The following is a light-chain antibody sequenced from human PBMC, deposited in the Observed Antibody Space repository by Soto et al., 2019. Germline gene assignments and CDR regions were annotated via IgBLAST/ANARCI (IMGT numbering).Light chain of an antibody. J-gene: IGKJ4*01. V-gene: IGKV1-33*01. CDR2: DAS. Sequence: DIRMTQSPSPLSASVGDRVTITCQASHHISAYLNWYQQKPGKAPKLLIYDASNLETGVPSRFSGSGSGTDFTFTINGLQPEDIATYYCQQYDFLVTFGGGTKVEIK. CDR1: HHISAY. CDR3: QQYDFLVT.